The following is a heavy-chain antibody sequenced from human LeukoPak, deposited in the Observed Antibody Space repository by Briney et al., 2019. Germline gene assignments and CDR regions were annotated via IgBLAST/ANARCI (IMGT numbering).Heavy chain of an antibody. CDR3: ARSITTFGRIIDRFDY. CDR1: GFSVSNNY. Sequence: GGSLRLSCVVSGFSVSNNYMSWVRQAPGKGLEWVSIIYTGGTKYYAGSVKGRFIISRDTSKNTLYLQMNSLRAEDTAVYYCARSITTFGRIIDRFDYWGQGILVTVSS. V-gene: IGHV3-53*01. J-gene: IGHJ4*02. CDR2: IYTGGTK. D-gene: IGHD3-3*01.